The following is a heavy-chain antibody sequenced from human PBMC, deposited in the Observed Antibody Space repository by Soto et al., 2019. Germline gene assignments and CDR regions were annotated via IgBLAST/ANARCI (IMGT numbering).Heavy chain of an antibody. V-gene: IGHV3-49*03. CDR3: TRGYDSSGCQAPFDY. CDR2: IRSKAYGGTT. J-gene: IGHJ4*02. D-gene: IGHD3-22*01. Sequence: PGGSLRLSCTASGFTFGDYAMSWFRQAPGKGLEWVGFIRSKAYGGTTEYAASVKGRFTISRDDSKSIAYLQMNSLKTEDTAVYYCTRGYDSSGCQAPFDYWGQGTLVTVSS. CDR1: GFTFGDYA.